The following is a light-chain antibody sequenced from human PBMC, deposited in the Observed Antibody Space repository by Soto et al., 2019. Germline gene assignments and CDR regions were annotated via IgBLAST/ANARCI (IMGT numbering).Light chain of an antibody. CDR3: QAYDYSLTASV. Sequence: QAVVTQPPSVSGAPGQRLTISCTGNSSNLGAGYDVHWYQQLPGAAPKLVIFGNRNRPSGVPERFSGSKSGTSASLAITGLQAEDEADYYCQAYDYSLTASVFGGGTKLTVL. J-gene: IGLJ3*02. CDR2: GNR. CDR1: SSNLGAGYD. V-gene: IGLV1-40*01.